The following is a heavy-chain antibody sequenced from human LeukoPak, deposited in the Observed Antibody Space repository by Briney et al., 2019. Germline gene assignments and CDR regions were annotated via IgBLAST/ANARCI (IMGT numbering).Heavy chain of an antibody. CDR1: GFRFSSHG. Sequence: GTSLRLSCAGSGFRFSSHGMHWVRQAPGKGLEWLGYIWYDGSNPDYVDPVKGRFTISRDSSKNTVYLQMNSLRAEDTAVYHCARFVGSDYTGSFDIWGQGTPVTVSS. J-gene: IGHJ4*02. D-gene: IGHD3-10*01. CDR3: ARFVGSDYTGSFDI. V-gene: IGHV3-33*01. CDR2: IWYDGSNP.